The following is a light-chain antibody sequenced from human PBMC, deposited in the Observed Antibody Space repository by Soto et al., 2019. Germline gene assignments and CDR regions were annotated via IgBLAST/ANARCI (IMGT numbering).Light chain of an antibody. CDR3: ASYAGNNHFEGI. CDR1: SSDVGGYNS. V-gene: IGLV2-8*01. Sequence: QSVLTQPPSASGSPGQSVTISCTGTSSDVGGYNSVSWYQQHPGKAPKLMIYEVSKRPSGVPDRFSGSKSGNTASLTVTGLQTEDEADYYCASYAGNNHFEGIFGTGTKLTVL. CDR2: EVS. J-gene: IGLJ1*01.